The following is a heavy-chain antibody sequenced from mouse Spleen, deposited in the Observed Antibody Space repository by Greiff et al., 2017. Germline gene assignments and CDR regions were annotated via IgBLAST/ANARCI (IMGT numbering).Heavy chain of an antibody. J-gene: IGHJ4*01. CDR3: AREDGSHAMDY. D-gene: IGHD2-3*01. CDR2: INPNNGGT. V-gene: IGHV1-26*01. Sequence: VQLQQSGPELVKPGASVKISCKASGYTFTDYYMNWVKQSHGKSLEWIGDINPNNGGTSYNQKFKGKATLTVDKSSSTAYMELRSLTSEDSAVYYCAREDGSHAMDYWGQGTSVTVSS. CDR1: GYTFTDYY.